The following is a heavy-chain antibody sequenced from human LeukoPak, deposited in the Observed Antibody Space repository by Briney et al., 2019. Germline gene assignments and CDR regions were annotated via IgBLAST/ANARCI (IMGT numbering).Heavy chain of an antibody. Sequence: PSETVSLTCTVSGGSISSSSYYWGWIRQPPGKGLEWIGSMYYSGSTYYNPPLKSRVTISVDTSKNQFSLRLSSVTAADTAVYYCERYYYDRSGYAIYYYYMDVWGKGTTVTISS. CDR2: MYYSGST. V-gene: IGHV4-39*01. D-gene: IGHD3-22*01. CDR3: ERYYYDRSGYAIYYYYMDV. J-gene: IGHJ6*03. CDR1: GGSISSSSYY.